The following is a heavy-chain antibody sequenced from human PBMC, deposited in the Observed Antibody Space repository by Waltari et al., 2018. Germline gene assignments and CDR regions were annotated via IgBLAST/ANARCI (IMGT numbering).Heavy chain of an antibody. J-gene: IGHJ4*02. CDR3: VSGGWGFYFDY. Sequence: EVQLVESGGGLVKPGGSLRLSCGASGFSFSSYSMNWVRQAPGKGVGWVSSICSSTTYIHYADSVKGRFTISRDNAKNSLYLQMNSLRVEDTAVYYCVSGGWGFYFDYWGQGTVVTVSS. V-gene: IGHV3-21*01. CDR2: ICSSTTYI. CDR1: GFSFSSYS. D-gene: IGHD7-27*01.